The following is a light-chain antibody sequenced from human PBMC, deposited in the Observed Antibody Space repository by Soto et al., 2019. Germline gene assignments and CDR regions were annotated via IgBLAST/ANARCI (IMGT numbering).Light chain of an antibody. CDR3: NSYTTSSAMV. CDR1: SGDVGGYNY. J-gene: IGLJ2*01. Sequence: QSVLTQPASVSGSPGQSITISCTGTSGDVGGYNYVSWYQQHPGKAPKLMIYEVTNRPSGVSNRFSGSKSGNTASLTISGLQAEDEADYYCNSYTTSSAMVFGGGTKVTVL. CDR2: EVT. V-gene: IGLV2-14*01.